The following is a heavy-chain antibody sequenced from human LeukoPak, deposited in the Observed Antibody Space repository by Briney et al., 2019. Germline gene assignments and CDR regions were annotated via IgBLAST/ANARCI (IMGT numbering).Heavy chain of an antibody. J-gene: IGHJ4*02. CDR3: ARGGIVARPAPPTIDY. D-gene: IGHD6-6*01. CDR2: ISYDGSNK. CDR1: GFTFSSYA. V-gene: IGHV3-30-3*01. Sequence: GGSLRLSCAASGFTFSSYAMHWVRQAPGKGLEWVAVISYDGSNKYYADSVKGRFTISRDNSKNTLYLQMNSLRAEDTAVYYCARGGIVARPAPPTIDYWGQGTLVTVSS.